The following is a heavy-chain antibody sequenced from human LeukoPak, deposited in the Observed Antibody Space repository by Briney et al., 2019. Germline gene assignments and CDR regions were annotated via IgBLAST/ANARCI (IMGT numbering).Heavy chain of an antibody. CDR1: GYTLTELS. J-gene: IGHJ4*02. D-gene: IGHD3-9*01. V-gene: IGHV1-24*01. CDR2: FDPEDGET. Sequence: ASVKVSCKVSGYTLTELSMHWVRQAHGKGLEWMGGFDPEDGETIYAQKFQGRVTMTEDTSTDTAYMELSSLRSEDTAVYYCATDLALRYFDWLSNPWGQGTLVTVSS. CDR3: ATDLALRYFDWLSNP.